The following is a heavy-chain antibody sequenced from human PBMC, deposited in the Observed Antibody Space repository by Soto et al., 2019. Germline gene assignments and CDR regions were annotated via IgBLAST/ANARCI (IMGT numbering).Heavy chain of an antibody. J-gene: IGHJ4*02. CDR1: GVSISSGGYY. CDR2: IYYSGST. V-gene: IGHV4-31*03. Sequence: SETLSLTCTVSGVSISSGGYYWTWIRQHPQKGLEWIGHIYYSGSTYYNPSLKSRVTISVDTSKNQFSLKLSSVTAADTAVYYCAREYYYDSSGFDYWGQGTLVTVS. CDR3: AREYYYDSSGFDY. D-gene: IGHD3-22*01.